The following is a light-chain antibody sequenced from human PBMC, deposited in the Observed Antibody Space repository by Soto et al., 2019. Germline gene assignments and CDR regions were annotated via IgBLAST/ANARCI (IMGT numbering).Light chain of an antibody. CDR1: NSDVGTYNY. Sequence: QSALTQPRSVSGSPGQSVTISCTGTNSDVGTYNYVSWYQQHPGKAPKLIIYDVTKRPSGVPDRFSGSKSGNTASLITSGLQAADEAEYYCCCCSYAGSSSFRVLFGGGTQLTVL. V-gene: IGLV2-11*01. J-gene: IGLJ2*01. CDR3: CSYAGSSSFRVL. CDR2: DVT.